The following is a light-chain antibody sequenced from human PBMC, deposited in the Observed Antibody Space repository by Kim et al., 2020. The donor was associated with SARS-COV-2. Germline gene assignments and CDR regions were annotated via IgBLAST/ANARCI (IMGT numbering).Light chain of an antibody. V-gene: IGLV4-60*03. CDR1: RGHSSYI. J-gene: IGLJ3*02. CDR2: LEGSGSY. Sequence: SVKLTCTLSRGHSSYIIAWHQQQPGKAPRSLMKLEGSGSYNKGSGVPDRFSGSSSGADRYLTISNLQSEDEADYYCETWDSNIRVFGGGTKVTVL. CDR3: ETWDSNIRV.